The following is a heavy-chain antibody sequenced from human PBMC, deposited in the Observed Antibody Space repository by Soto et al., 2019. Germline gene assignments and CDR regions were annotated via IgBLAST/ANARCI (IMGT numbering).Heavy chain of an antibody. CDR3: AKDRAYCGGDCYPNFDY. CDR2: ISGSGGST. V-gene: IGHV3-23*01. CDR1: GFTFSSYA. J-gene: IGHJ4*02. Sequence: GGSLRLSCAASGFTFSSYAMSWVRQAPGKGLEWVSAISGSGGSTYYADSVKGRFTISRDNSKNTLYLQMNSLRAEDTAVYYCAKDRAYCGGDCYPNFDYWGQGTLVTVSS. D-gene: IGHD2-21*02.